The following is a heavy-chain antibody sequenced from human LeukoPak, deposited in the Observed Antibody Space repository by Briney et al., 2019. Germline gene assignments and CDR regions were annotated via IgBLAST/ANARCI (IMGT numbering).Heavy chain of an antibody. CDR1: GFTFSSYA. Sequence: GRSLRLSCAASGFTFSSYAMHWVRQAPGKGLEWVAVISYDGSNKYYADSVKGRFTISRDNSKNTLYLQMNSLRAEDTAVYYCARDYYDSSGYKQMASDAFDIWGQGTMVTVSS. D-gene: IGHD3-22*01. V-gene: IGHV3-30-3*01. CDR3: ARDYYDSSGYKQMASDAFDI. J-gene: IGHJ3*02. CDR2: ISYDGSNK.